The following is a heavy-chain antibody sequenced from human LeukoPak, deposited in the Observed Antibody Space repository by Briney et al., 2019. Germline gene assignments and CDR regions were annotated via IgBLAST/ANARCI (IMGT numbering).Heavy chain of an antibody. D-gene: IGHD3-22*01. CDR3: ARDYYGSSGLGD. V-gene: IGHV1-8*01. J-gene: IGHJ4*02. CDR1: GYTFTSYD. Sequence: ASVKVSCKASGYTFTSYDINWVRQATGQGLEWMGWMNPNSGNTGYAQKFQGRVTMARNTSISTAYMELSSLRSEDTAVYYCARDYYGSSGLGDWGQGTLVTVSP. CDR2: MNPNSGNT.